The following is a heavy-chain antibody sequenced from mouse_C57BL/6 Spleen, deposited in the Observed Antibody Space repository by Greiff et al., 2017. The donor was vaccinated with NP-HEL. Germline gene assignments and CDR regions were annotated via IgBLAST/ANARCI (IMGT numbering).Heavy chain of an antibody. CDR1: GYSFTSYY. V-gene: IGHV1-66*01. CDR3: ASHTDYYGSLPMAMDY. CDR2: IYPGSGNT. Sequence: QVQLQQSGPELVKPGASVKISCKASGYSFTSYYIHWVKQRPGQGLEWIGWIYPGSGNTKYNEKFKGKATLTADTSSSTAYMQLSSLTSEDSAVYYCASHTDYYGSLPMAMDYWGQGTSVTVSS. D-gene: IGHD1-1*01. J-gene: IGHJ4*01.